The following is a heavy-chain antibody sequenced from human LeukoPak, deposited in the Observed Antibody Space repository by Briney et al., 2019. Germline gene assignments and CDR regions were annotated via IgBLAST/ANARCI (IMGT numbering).Heavy chain of an antibody. Sequence: GRSLRLSCVASGFTFGDAWMAWVRRAPGEGLEWVANIKEDGGVKNYVDSVRGRFTICRRNAKKSLLLQIDSLLAEGSGVYDRARDRAYSSFDYCGQGTLVTVSS. J-gene: IGHJ4*02. CDR3: ARDRAYSSFDY. CDR1: GFTFGDAW. D-gene: IGHD6-13*01. V-gene: IGHV3-7*01. CDR2: IKEDGGVK.